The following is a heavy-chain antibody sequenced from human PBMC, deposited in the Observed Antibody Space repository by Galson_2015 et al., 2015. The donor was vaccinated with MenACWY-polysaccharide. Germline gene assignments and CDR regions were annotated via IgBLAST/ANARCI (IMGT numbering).Heavy chain of an antibody. D-gene: IGHD3-10*01. Sequence: SLRLSCAASGFTFSDYNMVWVRQAPGKGLEWVSDIHSRSTTVHYVDSVKGRFTMSRDNVKNTLFLQMKSLRDEDSAVYFCATMSGQFKYVDVWGKGTTVLVSS. J-gene: IGHJ6*04. CDR2: IHSRSTTV. CDR1: GFTFSDYN. V-gene: IGHV3-48*02. CDR3: ATMSGQFKYVDV.